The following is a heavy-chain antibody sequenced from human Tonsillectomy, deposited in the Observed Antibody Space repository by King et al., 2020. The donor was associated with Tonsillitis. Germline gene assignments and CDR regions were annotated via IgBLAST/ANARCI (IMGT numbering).Heavy chain of an antibody. CDR3: ARFQDYDDSSGPSGYYYYGMDV. CDR1: GFTFSSYS. D-gene: IGHD3-22*01. CDR2: ISSSSSYI. J-gene: IGHJ6*02. V-gene: IGHV3-21*01. Sequence: VQLVESGGGLVKPGGSLRLSCAASGFTFSSYSMNWVRQAPGKGLEWVSSISSSSSYIYYADSVKGRFTISRDNAKNSLYLQMNSLRAEDTAVYYCARFQDYDDSSGPSGYYYYGMDVWGQGTTVTVSS.